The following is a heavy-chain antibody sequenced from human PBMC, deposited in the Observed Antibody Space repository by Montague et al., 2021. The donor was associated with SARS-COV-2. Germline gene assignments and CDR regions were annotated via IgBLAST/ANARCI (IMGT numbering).Heavy chain of an antibody. J-gene: IGHJ3*01. D-gene: IGHD4-11*01. V-gene: IGHV3-66*01. CDR3: ARVVTYAFDV. CDR2: IYSDVST. Sequence: YLSLSWAASGFTVSSNYMSWVRQAPGKGLEWVSVIYSDVSTYYADSVKGRFTISRDNSKNTLYLQMNSLRAEDTAVYYCARVVTYAFDVWGQGTMVTVSS. CDR1: GFTVSSNY.